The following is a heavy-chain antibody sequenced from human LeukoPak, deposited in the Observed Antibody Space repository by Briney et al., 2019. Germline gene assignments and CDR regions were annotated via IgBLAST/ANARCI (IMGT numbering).Heavy chain of an antibody. Sequence: GGSLRLSCAASGFTFTTYWMSWVRQAPGKGLEWVANIKQDGTEKYYVDSVKGRFTISRDNAKNSLYLQMNSLDTAVYYCAKVASYYYGSETYYFFEHWGQGTPVTASS. CDR3: AKVASYYYGSETYYFFEH. V-gene: IGHV3-7*01. CDR1: GFTFTTYW. J-gene: IGHJ4*02. D-gene: IGHD3-10*01. CDR2: IKQDGTEK.